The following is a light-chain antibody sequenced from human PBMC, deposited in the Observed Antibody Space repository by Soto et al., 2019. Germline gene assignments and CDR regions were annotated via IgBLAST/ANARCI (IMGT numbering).Light chain of an antibody. Sequence: DIQMTQSPSTLSASVGDRVTITCRASQTISNWLAWYQQEPGKAPKLLIYDASSLRRGVPSRFSGSRFATDFTLTNSSLQPNDFATYDCQQYSIYPYTFGQGTKLEIK. CDR1: QTISNW. CDR2: DAS. V-gene: IGKV1-5*01. J-gene: IGKJ2*01. CDR3: QQYSIYPYT.